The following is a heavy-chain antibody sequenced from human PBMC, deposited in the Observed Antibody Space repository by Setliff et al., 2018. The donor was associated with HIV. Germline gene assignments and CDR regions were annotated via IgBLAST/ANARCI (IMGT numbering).Heavy chain of an antibody. Sequence: GSLRLSCAASGFTFSRYGMHWVRQAPGKGLEWVAFIRYDATDKYYAESVRGRFTISRDYSRNTLYLQMNSLRAEDSAVYYCAKDPNSSWHVGFYNYGMDVWGRGTTVTVSS. CDR2: IRYDATDK. CDR1: GFTFSRYG. J-gene: IGHJ6*02. V-gene: IGHV3-30*02. D-gene: IGHD6-13*01. CDR3: AKDPNSSWHVGFYNYGMDV.